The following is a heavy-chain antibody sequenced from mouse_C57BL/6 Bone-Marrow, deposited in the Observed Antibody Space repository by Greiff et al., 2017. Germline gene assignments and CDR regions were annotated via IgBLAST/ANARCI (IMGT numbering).Heavy chain of an antibody. CDR3: ARAFGYGTWFAY. D-gene: IGHD2-2*01. CDR2: IYPRSGNT. CDR1: GYTFTSYG. Sequence: VKLVESGAELARPGASVKLSCKASGYTFTSYGISWVKQRTGQGLEWIGEIYPRSGNTYYNEKFKGKATLTADKSSSTAYMELRSLTSEDSAVYFCARAFGYGTWFAYWGQGTLVTVSA. J-gene: IGHJ3*01. V-gene: IGHV1-81*01.